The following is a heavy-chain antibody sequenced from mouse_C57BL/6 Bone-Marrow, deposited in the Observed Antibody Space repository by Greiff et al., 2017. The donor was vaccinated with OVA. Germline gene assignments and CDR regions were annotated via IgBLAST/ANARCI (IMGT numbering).Heavy chain of an antibody. Sequence: VQLQQSGPELVKPGASVKISCKASGYTFTDYYMNWVKQSHGKSLEWIGDINPNNGGTSYNQKFKGKATLTVDKSSSTAYMELRSLTSEDSAVYYCARGGGYEKGAMDYWGQGTSVTVSS. CDR1: GYTFTDYY. CDR2: INPNNGGT. D-gene: IGHD2-2*01. J-gene: IGHJ4*01. V-gene: IGHV1-26*01. CDR3: ARGGGYEKGAMDY.